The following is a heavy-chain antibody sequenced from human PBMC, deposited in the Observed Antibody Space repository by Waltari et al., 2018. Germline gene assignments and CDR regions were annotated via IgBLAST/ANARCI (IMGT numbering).Heavy chain of an antibody. Sequence: EVQLMESGGGLVQPGGSLRLSCSASGFTFSNYWMSWVRQAPGKGLEWVASIKGDESETQYVDAVKGRFTISRDNAKNTLYLQMNSLRAEDTAVYYCARGAAAYDYWGQGTLVTVSS. CDR3: ARGAAAYDY. CDR1: GFTFSNYW. V-gene: IGHV3-7*02. J-gene: IGHJ4*02. CDR2: IKGDESET. D-gene: IGHD6-13*01.